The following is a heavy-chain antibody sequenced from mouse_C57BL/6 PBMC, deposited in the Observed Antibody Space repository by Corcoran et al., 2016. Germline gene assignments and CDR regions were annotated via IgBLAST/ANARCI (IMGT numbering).Heavy chain of an antibody. D-gene: IGHD1-1*01. CDR3: AISTRYGDAMDY. CDR1: GYTFTDYY. V-gene: IGHV1-26*01. Sequence: EVQLQQSGPELVKPGASVKISCKASGYTFTDYYMNWVKQSHGKSLEWIGDINPNNGGTSYNQKFKGKATLTVDKSSSTAYMELRSLTSEDSAVYYCAISTRYGDAMDYWGQGTSVTVSS. CDR2: INPNNGGT. J-gene: IGHJ4*01.